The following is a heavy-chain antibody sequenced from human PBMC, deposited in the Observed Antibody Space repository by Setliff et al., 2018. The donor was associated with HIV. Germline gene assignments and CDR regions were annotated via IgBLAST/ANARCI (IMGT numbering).Heavy chain of an antibody. CDR2: ISPDGSEK. V-gene: IGHV3-7*02. CDR1: GFTFRDYW. Sequence: GGSLRLSCATSGFTFRDYWMIWVRQAPGGGLQWVASISPDGSEKSLVDSVMGRFTISRDNAKNSLFLQMNSLRVDDTAVYYCARLRINDFWGQGTPVTVSS. J-gene: IGHJ4*02. CDR3: ARLRINDF.